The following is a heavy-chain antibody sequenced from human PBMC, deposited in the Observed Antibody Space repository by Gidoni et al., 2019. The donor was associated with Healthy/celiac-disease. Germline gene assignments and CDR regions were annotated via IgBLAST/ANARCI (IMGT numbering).Heavy chain of an antibody. CDR2: SSGSGGST. V-gene: IGHV3-23*01. CDR3: AKDPWGGSSGDY. D-gene: IGHD1-26*01. CDR1: GFTFSSYA. Sequence: EVQLLESGGGLVQPGGSLRLSCAASGFTFSSYAMSWVRQAPGKGLEWVSASSGSGGSTYYADSVKGRFTISRDNSKNTLYLQMNSLRAEDTAVYYCAKDPWGGSSGDYWGQGTLVTVSS. J-gene: IGHJ4*02.